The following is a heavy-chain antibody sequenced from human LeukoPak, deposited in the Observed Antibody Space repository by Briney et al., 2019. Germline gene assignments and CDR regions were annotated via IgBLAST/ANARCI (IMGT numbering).Heavy chain of an antibody. CDR1: GGTFSSYA. V-gene: IGHV1-69*01. CDR2: IIPIFGTA. CDR3: AKDQQQLVRVYLHH. Sequence: SVKVSCKASGGTFSSYAISWVRQAPGQGLEWMGGIIPIFGTASYAQKFQGRVTITADESTSTAYMELSSLRSEDTAVYYCAKDQQQLVRVYLHHWGQGTLVTVSS. J-gene: IGHJ1*01. D-gene: IGHD6-13*01.